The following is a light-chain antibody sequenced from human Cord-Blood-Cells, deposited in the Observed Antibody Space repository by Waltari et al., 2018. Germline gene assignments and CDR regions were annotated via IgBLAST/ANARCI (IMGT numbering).Light chain of an antibody. CDR2: GKN. CDR1: SLRSYY. Sequence: SSELTQDPAVSVALGQTVRITCQGDSLRSYYASWYQQKPGQAPVRVIYGKNNRPAGIPDRFSGPSSGNTASLTITGAQAEDEADYYCNSRDSSGNHVVFGGGTKLTVL. V-gene: IGLV3-19*01. J-gene: IGLJ2*01. CDR3: NSRDSSGNHVV.